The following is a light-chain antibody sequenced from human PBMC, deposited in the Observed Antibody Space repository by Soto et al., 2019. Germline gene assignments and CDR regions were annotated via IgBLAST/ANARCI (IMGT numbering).Light chain of an antibody. V-gene: IGKV2-28*01. J-gene: IGKJ1*01. CDR1: QSLLHTNGYNY. CDR3: RQAVQITLP. CDR2: LGS. Sequence: DIVMTQSPLSLPVTPGEPASISCRSSQSLLHTNGYNYLDWYLQKPGQSPQLLIYLGSNRASGVPDRFSGSVSGTDFTLKTSRVEAGDVGVYSFRQAVQITLPFGQGIKVDIX.